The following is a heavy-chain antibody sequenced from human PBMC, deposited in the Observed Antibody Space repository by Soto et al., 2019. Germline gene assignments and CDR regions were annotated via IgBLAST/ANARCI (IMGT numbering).Heavy chain of an antibody. Sequence: GESLKISCKGSGYSFTSYWIGWVRRMPGKGLEWMGIIYPGDSDTRYSPSFQGQVTISADKSISTAYLQWSSLKASDTAMYYCARLYPDFLRYGGNFGYYFDYWGQGTLVTVSS. V-gene: IGHV5-51*01. CDR2: IYPGDSDT. D-gene: IGHD3-3*01. J-gene: IGHJ4*02. CDR3: ARLYPDFLRYGGNFGYYFDY. CDR1: GYSFTSYW.